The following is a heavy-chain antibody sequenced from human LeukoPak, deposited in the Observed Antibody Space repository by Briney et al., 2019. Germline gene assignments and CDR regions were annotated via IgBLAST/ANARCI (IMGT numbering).Heavy chain of an antibody. D-gene: IGHD3-10*01. V-gene: IGHV3-30*04. Sequence: GGSVRLSCEASGFTFSSYAMHWVRQAPGKGLEWVAVISYDGSNKYYADSVKGRFTISRDNSKNTLYMQMNSLRAEDTAVYYCARELWFGELSYYYYYGMDVWGKGTTVTVSS. CDR2: ISYDGSNK. J-gene: IGHJ6*04. CDR1: GFTFSSYA. CDR3: ARELWFGELSYYYYYGMDV.